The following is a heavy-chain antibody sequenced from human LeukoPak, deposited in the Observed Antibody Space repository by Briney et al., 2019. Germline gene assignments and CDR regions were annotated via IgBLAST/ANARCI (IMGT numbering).Heavy chain of an antibody. CDR2: ISSSSSYI. CDR3: VRDAQLLYGNWFDP. J-gene: IGHJ5*02. CDR1: GFTFSSYS. Sequence: PGGSLRLSCAASGFTFSSYSMTWVRQAPGKGLEWVSSISSSSSYIYYADSMKGRFTISRDNAKNSLYLQMNSLRAEDTAVYYCVRDAQLLYGNWFDPWGQGTLVSVSS. V-gene: IGHV3-21*01. D-gene: IGHD1-26*01.